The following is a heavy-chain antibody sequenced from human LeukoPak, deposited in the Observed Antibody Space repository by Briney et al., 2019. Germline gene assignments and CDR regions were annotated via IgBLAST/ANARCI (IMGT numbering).Heavy chain of an antibody. CDR2: IYHSGST. CDR3: ARAPGNYDFWSGYMYAFDI. Sequence: SETPSLTCTVSGGSISSGGYYWSWIRQPPGKGLEWIGYIYHSGSTYYNPSLKSRVTISVDRSKNQFSLKLSSVTAADTAVYYCARAPGNYDFWSGYMYAFDIWGQGTMVTVSS. CDR1: GGSISSGGYY. V-gene: IGHV4-30-2*01. D-gene: IGHD3-3*01. J-gene: IGHJ3*02.